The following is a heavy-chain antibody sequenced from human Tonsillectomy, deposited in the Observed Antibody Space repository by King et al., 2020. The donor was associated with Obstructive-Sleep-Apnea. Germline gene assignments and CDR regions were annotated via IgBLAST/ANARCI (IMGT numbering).Heavy chain of an antibody. CDR2: INHSGST. CDR3: ARILSYYFDY. V-gene: IGHV4-34*01. J-gene: IGHJ4*02. CDR1: GGSFSGYY. Sequence: QVQLQQWGAGLLKPSETLSLTCAVYGGSFSGYYWSWIRQPPGKGLEWIGEINHSGSTNYNPSLKSRVPISVDTSKNRFSLKLGSVTAADTAVYYCARILSYYFDYWGQGTLVTVSS. D-gene: IGHD3-10*01.